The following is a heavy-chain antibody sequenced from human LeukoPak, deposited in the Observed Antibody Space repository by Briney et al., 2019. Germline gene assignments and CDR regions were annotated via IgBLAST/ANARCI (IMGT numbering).Heavy chain of an antibody. Sequence: GGSLRLSCAASGFTVSSNYMSWVRQAPGKGLEWVSANYSGGSTYYADSAKGRFTISRDHSKNTLYLQMNSLRAEDTDVYYCARDRRETMITFGGVMTAGWFDPWGQGTLVTVSS. CDR2: NYSGGST. CDR3: ARDRRETMITFGGVMTAGWFDP. J-gene: IGHJ5*02. D-gene: IGHD3-16*01. V-gene: IGHV3-53*01. CDR1: GFTVSSNY.